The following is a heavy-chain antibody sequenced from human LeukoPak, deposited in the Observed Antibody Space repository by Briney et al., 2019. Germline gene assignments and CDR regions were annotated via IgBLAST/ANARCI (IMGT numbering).Heavy chain of an antibody. Sequence: SETLSLTCAVYGGSFSGYYWSCIRQPPGKGLEWIGEINHSGSTNYNPSLKSRVTISVDTSKNQFSLKLSSVTAADTAVYYCARGVIWGSPDYWGQGTLVTVSS. D-gene: IGHD3-16*01. V-gene: IGHV4-34*01. CDR3: ARGVIWGSPDY. J-gene: IGHJ4*02. CDR2: INHSGST. CDR1: GGSFSGYY.